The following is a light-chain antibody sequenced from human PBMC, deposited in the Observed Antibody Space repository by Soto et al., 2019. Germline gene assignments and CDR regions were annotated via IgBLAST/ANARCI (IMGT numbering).Light chain of an antibody. J-gene: IGLJ1*01. CDR3: NSFRVSHLYV. CDR2: EVT. CDR1: STDVGGYNA. V-gene: IGLV2-14*01. Sequence: QSVLSQPASVSGSPGQTITISCTGTSTDVGGYNAVSLYQHHPGKAPKLTIYEVTHRPSGVSDRFSASKSGNTASLTISGLQAEDEADYYCNSFRVSHLYVFGTGTKVTVL.